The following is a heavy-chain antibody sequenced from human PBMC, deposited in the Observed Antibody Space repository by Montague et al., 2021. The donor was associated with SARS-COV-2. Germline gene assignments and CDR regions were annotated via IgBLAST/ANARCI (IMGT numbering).Heavy chain of an antibody. J-gene: IGHJ4*02. CDR3: AQHGPYYEISTGYFRPYFFGH. D-gene: IGHD3-9*01. CDR2: MNYSERP. Sequence: SETLSLTSSVSGGTLSSTSYYWGWISEPQGRGLEWIGTMNYSERPYYXRSLKSRVTISADRSKNRLSLNLGSVTASDTAVYYCAQHGPYYEISTGYFRPYFFGHWGQGSLVTVAS. V-gene: IGHV4-39*01. CDR1: GGTLSSTSYY.